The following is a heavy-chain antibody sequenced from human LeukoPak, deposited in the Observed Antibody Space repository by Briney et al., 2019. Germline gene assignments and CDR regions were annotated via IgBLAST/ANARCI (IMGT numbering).Heavy chain of an antibody. J-gene: IGHJ3*02. Sequence: PGGSLRLSCAASGFTFTNAWMTWVRQAPGKGLEWVGRIKSKTDGGTTDYAAPVKDRFSISKDDSKNTLYLEMNSLKTEDTALYYCTTGTVTRSASNIWGQGTMVTVSS. CDR1: GFTFTNAW. CDR2: IKSKTDGGTT. V-gene: IGHV3-15*01. CDR3: TTGTVTRSASNI. D-gene: IGHD4-17*01.